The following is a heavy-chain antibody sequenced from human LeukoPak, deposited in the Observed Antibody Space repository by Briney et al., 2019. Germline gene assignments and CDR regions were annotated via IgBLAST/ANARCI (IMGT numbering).Heavy chain of an antibody. Sequence: ASETLSLTCSVSGGSISSSNYYWSWIRQPAGKGLEWIGRMSSSGISTYSPSLKSRVTISIDTSRNQFSMNLNSVTAADTAVYYCAKGAGPPWFDPWGQGTLVTVSS. V-gene: IGHV4-61*02. CDR1: GGSISSSNYY. CDR2: MSSSGIS. J-gene: IGHJ5*02. CDR3: AKGAGPPWFDP. D-gene: IGHD6-19*01.